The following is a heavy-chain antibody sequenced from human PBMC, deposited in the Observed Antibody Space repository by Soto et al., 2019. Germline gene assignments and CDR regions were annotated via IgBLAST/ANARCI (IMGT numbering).Heavy chain of an antibody. V-gene: IGHV4-30-4*01. CDR3: ARVNSGSYTFDY. CDR2: IYYSGST. Sequence: PSETLSLTCTVSGGSISSGDYYWSWIRQPPGKGLEWIGYIYYSGSTYYNPSLKSRVTISVDTSKNQFSLKLSSVIAADTAVYYCARVNSGSYTFDYWGQGTLVTVSS. J-gene: IGHJ4*02. CDR1: GGSISSGDYY. D-gene: IGHD1-26*01.